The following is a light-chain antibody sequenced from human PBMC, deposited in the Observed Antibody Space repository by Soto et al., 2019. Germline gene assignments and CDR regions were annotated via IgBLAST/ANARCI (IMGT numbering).Light chain of an antibody. Sequence: QSALTQPASVSGSPGQSITISCTGTSGDVGGYNYVSWYQQHPGKAPKLMIYDVSNRPSGVSNRFSGSKSGNTASLTISGLQAEDEADYYCSSYTSSSTLFYVFGTGTKLTVL. CDR1: SGDVGGYNY. J-gene: IGLJ1*01. CDR2: DVS. V-gene: IGLV2-14*01. CDR3: SSYTSSSTLFYV.